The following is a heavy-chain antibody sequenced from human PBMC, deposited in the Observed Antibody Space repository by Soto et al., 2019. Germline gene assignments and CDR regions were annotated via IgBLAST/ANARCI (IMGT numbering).Heavy chain of an antibody. CDR1: GGTFSSYA. CDR2: IIPIFGTA. V-gene: IGHV1-69*01. Sequence: QVQLVQSGAEVKKPGSSVKVSCKASGGTFSSYAISWVRQAPGKGLEWMGGIIPIFGTANYAQKFQGRVTITADESTSTAYMELSSLRSEDTAVYYCARRCSGGSCYSPIDGYFDYWGQGTLVTVSS. CDR3: ARRCSGGSCYSPIDGYFDY. J-gene: IGHJ4*02. D-gene: IGHD2-15*01.